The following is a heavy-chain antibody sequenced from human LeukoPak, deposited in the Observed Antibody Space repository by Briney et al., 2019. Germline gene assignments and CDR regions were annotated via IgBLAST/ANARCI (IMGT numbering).Heavy chain of an antibody. CDR3: ATLGSYYAPFDD. CDR1: GGSISSNTYS. CDR2: MYDRST. J-gene: IGHJ4*02. D-gene: IGHD1-26*01. Sequence: PSETLSLTCTVSGGSISSNTYSWGWIRQPPGKGLEWIGSMYDRSTYYNPSLKSRVTISVDTSKSQFSLKLSSVTAADTAVYYCATLGSYYAPFDDWGQGTLVTVSS. V-gene: IGHV4-39*01.